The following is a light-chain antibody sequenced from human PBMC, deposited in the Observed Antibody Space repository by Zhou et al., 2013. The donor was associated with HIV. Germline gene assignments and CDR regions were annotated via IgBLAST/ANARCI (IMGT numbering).Light chain of an antibody. CDR3: LQHNTYPRN. CDR2: KAV. Sequence: DIQMTQSPSTLSASVGDRVTLTCRASESISSWLAWYQQKPGKAPKLLIYKAVSLQSGIPSRFSGSGSGTEFTLTISSLQPEDSATYYCLQHNTYPRNFGQGTKVEIK. CDR1: ESISSW. J-gene: IGKJ1*01. V-gene: IGKV1-5*03.